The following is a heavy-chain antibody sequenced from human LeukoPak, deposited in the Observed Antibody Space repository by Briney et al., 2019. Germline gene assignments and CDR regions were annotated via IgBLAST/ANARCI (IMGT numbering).Heavy chain of an antibody. J-gene: IGHJ4*02. Sequence: GGSLRLSCTVSGYTFGDYDLAWVRQAPGKSLEWVGFIRRKVDGATTEYAASVKGRFTISRDDFKRIAYLQMNSLRTEDTAVYYCTRPLRGSGSYSFDHWGRGTRVTVSS. CDR1: GYTFGDYD. CDR3: TRPLRGSGSYSFDH. V-gene: IGHV3-49*04. D-gene: IGHD3-10*01. CDR2: IRRKVDGATT.